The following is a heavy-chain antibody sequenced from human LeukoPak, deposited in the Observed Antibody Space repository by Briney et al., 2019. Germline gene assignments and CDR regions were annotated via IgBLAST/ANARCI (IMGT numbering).Heavy chain of an antibody. J-gene: IGHJ4*02. D-gene: IGHD3-10*01. V-gene: IGHV1-2*02. CDR1: GYTFTGYY. Sequence: GASVKVSCKTSGYTFTGYYMHWMRQAPGQGLEWMGWNNCNNGDTIYAQKFEGRVIVTRDTSISTAYMELSRLTYDDTAVYYCARNGEIWGQGTLVTVSS. CDR3: ARNGEI. CDR2: NNCNNGDT.